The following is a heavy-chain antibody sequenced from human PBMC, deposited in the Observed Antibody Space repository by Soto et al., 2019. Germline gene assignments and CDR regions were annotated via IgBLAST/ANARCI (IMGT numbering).Heavy chain of an antibody. D-gene: IGHD4-4*01. CDR2: ISWNSGSI. J-gene: IGHJ5*02. V-gene: IGHV3-9*01. CDR3: ANAPHDHSNYTEIWFDP. Sequence: GGSLRLSCAASGFTFDDYAMHWVRQAPGKGLEWVSGISWNSGSIGYADSVKGRFTTSRDNAKNSLYLQMNSLRAEDTALYYCANAPHDHSNYTEIWFDPWGQGTLVTVSS. CDR1: GFTFDDYA.